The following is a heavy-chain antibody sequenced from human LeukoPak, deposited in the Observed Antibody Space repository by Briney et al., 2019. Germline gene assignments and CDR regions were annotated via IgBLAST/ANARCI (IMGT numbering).Heavy chain of an antibody. CDR1: GYTFTSYY. D-gene: IGHD2-2*01. V-gene: IGHV1-46*01. CDR3: ARDACSSTICQAGGNWFDP. CDR2: INPSGGSG. J-gene: IGHJ5*02. Sequence: ASVKVSCKASGYTFTSYYMHWVRQAPGQGLEWMGTINPSGGSGSYAQKFQGRVTMTRDTSTSTVYMELSNLRSEDTAVYFCARDACSSTICQAGGNWFDPWGQGTLVIVS.